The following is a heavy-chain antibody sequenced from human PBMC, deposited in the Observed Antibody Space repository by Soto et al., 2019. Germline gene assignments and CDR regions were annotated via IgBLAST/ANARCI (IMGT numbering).Heavy chain of an antibody. J-gene: IGHJ5*02. CDR1: GGSISSGGYS. Sequence: QLQLQESGSGLVKPSQTLSLTCAVSGGSISSGGYSWSWIRQPPGKGLEWIGYIYHSGSTYYNPSLTSHVKPAVDRSRNQFSMTLSSVTAADTAVYYCARVPSPWGQGTLVTVSS. CDR3: ARVPSP. CDR2: IYHSGST. V-gene: IGHV4-30-2*01.